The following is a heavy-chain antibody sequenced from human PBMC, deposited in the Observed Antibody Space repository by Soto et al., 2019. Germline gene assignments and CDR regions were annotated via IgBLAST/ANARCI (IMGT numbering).Heavy chain of an antibody. D-gene: IGHD3-9*01. CDR1: GFTFSYSL. CDR2: IKPDESEK. J-gene: IGHJ4*02. V-gene: IGHV3-7*01. CDR3: VRPLRYFDWPLDY. Sequence: GGSLRLSCTASGFTFSYSLMTWVRQSPGKGLEWVARIKPDESEKKYADSVKGRFSISRDNAKNSMYLQMDSLRGEDTAVYYCVRPLRYFDWPLDYWGQGTLVTVSS.